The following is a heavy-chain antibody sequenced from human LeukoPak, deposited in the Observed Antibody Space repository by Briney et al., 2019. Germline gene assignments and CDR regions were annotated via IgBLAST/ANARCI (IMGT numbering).Heavy chain of an antibody. Sequence: PSETLSLTCAVYGGSFSGYYWSWIRQPPGKGQEWIGEINHSGSTNYNPSLKSRVTISVDTSKNQFSLKLSSVTAADTAVYYCARVGIRGYCSSTSCFDAFDIWGQGTMVTVSS. D-gene: IGHD2-2*01. CDR1: GGSFSGYY. CDR2: INHSGST. CDR3: ARVGIRGYCSSTSCFDAFDI. J-gene: IGHJ3*02. V-gene: IGHV4-34*01.